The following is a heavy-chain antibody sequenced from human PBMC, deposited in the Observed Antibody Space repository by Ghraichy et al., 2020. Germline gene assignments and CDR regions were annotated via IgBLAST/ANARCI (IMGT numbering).Heavy chain of an antibody. Sequence: SETLSLTCAVYGGSFSGYYWSWIRQPPGKGLEWIGEINHSGSTNYNPSLKSRVTISVDTSKNQFSLKLSSVTAADTAVYYCARVGRWLGYCSSTSCERHYNWFDPWGQGTLVTVSS. CDR2: INHSGST. J-gene: IGHJ5*02. CDR3: ARVGRWLGYCSSTSCERHYNWFDP. CDR1: GGSFSGYY. V-gene: IGHV4-34*01. D-gene: IGHD2-2*01.